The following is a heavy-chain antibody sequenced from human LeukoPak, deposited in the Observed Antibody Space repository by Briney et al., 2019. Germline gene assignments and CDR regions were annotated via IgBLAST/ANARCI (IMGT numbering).Heavy chain of an antibody. J-gene: IGHJ4*02. D-gene: IGHD3-10*01. Sequence: ASVKVSCKASGYIFASYGISWVRQAPGHGLEWMGWISAYNGDTKYAQNLQGRVTLTTDTSTGTAYMELRSLTSDDTALYYCARDTALIITPGGPDYWGRGTLITVSS. CDR3: ARDTALIITPGGPDY. CDR1: GYIFASYG. CDR2: ISAYNGDT. V-gene: IGHV1-18*01.